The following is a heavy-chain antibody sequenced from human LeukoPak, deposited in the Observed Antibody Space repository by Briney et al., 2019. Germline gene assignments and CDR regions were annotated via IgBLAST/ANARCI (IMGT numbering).Heavy chain of an antibody. V-gene: IGHV3-21*01. CDR1: GFAFSTYS. CDR3: TKHITTDATTPFYYGMDV. J-gene: IGHJ6*02. CDR2: ISLNSAAI. D-gene: IGHD3-22*01. Sequence: GGSLRLSCAASGFAFSTYSMNWVRQPPGQGLKWVASISLNSAAIYYAGSVRGRFTISRDNAKNSLHLQMDSLRAEDTAIYYCTKHITTDATTPFYYGMDVWGQGTTVTVSS.